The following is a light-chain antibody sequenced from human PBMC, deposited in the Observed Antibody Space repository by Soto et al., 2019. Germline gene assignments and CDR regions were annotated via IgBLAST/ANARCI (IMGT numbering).Light chain of an antibody. J-gene: IGKJ2*01. CDR3: QRRGDWPLYT. CDR2: DAS. Sequence: EIVLTQSPATLSLSPGERATLSCRASQSVNTYLAWYQQKPGQAPRVLIYDASDRATGIPARFSGSGSGTDFTLTISSLEPEDSAVYYCQRRGDWPLYTFGQGTKLESK. CDR1: QSVNTY. V-gene: IGKV3-11*01.